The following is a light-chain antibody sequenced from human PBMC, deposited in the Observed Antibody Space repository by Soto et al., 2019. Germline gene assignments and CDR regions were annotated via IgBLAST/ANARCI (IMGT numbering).Light chain of an antibody. CDR2: TDN. V-gene: IGLV1-44*01. CDR1: NSNIGSNT. J-gene: IGLJ3*02. CDR3: ASRDDSLNGWV. Sequence: QSVLTQPPSASGTPGQRVIISCSGSNSNIGSNTVSWYHQLPGTAPKLFIYTDNQRPSGVPDRFSGSKSGTSASLAISGLQSEDEGDYYCASRDDSLNGWVFGGGTKLTVL.